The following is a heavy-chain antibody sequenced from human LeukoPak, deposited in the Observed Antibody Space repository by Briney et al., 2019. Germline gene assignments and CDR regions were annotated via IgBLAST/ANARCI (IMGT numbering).Heavy chain of an antibody. CDR1: GFTFDNYA. D-gene: IGHD2-2*01. J-gene: IGHJ4*02. CDR3: VRAAPRDCSPASCSLFDT. V-gene: IGHV3-23*01. Sequence: GGSLRLSCAASGFTFDNYAMSWVRRAPRKGLEWVSTIMIGGDGKHYADSVKGRFTISRDRSESTLYLQMNGLRADDTAVYYCVRAAPRDCSPASCSLFDTWGQGTLVTVSS. CDR2: IMIGGDGK.